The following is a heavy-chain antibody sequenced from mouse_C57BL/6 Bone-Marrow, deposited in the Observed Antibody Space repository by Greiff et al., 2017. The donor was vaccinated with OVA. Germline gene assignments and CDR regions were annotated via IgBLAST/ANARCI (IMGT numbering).Heavy chain of an antibody. CDR3: TTGGNYEG. J-gene: IGHJ3*02. D-gene: IGHD2-1*01. Sequence: EVKLMESGAELVRPGASVKLSCTASGFNIKDDYMHWVKQRPEQGLEWIGWIDPENGDTEYASKFQGKATITADTSSNTAYLHLSSLTSEDTAVYYCTTGGNYEGWGQGTLVTVSA. CDR1: GFNIKDDY. V-gene: IGHV14-4*01. CDR2: IDPENGDT.